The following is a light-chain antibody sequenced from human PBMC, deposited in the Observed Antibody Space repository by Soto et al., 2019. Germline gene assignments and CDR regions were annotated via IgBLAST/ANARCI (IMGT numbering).Light chain of an antibody. J-gene: IGLJ1*01. V-gene: IGLV2-14*01. CDR1: SSDVVAYNS. CDR2: DVS. CDR3: SSYTSSNSYV. Sequence: HSVLTQPASVSGSPGQSIAISCTGTSSDVVAYNSVSWYQQYPGKAPKLMIHDVSNRPSGVSDRFSGSKSGNTASLTISGLQAEDEADYYCSSYTSSNSYVFGSGTKLTVL.